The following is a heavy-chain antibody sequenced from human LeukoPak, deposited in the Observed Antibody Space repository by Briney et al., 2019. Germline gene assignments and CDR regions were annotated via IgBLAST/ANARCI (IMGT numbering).Heavy chain of an antibody. CDR3: ARFEILRRTVAAAVYGMGV. D-gene: IGHD2-15*01. CDR1: GFIFSDHY. CDR2: ISTTSSTT. J-gene: IGHJ6*02. V-gene: IGHV3-11*01. Sequence: GGSLRLSCVGSGFIFSDHYMSWIRQAPGKGLEFISYISTTSSTTYSADSVKGRFAISRDKPKISGYLQMNSLRAEDSGIYYCARFEILRRTVAAAVYGMGVWGQGTTVTVSS.